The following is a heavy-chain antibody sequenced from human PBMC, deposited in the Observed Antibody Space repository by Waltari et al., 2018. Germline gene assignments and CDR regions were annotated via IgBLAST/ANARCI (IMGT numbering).Heavy chain of an antibody. V-gene: IGHV1-69-2*01. J-gene: IGHJ4*02. D-gene: IGHD6-19*01. CDR1: GSTFTAYY. CDR3: ATGDMYSSGWYEGVY. Sequence: EVQLVQSGAEVKKPGATVKISCKASGSTFTAYYMHWVQQAPGKGLAWMGRVDPEDGETIYAEKFQGRVTITADTSTDTAYMELSSLRSEDTAVYYCATGDMYSSGWYEGVYWGQGTLVTVSS. CDR2: VDPEDGET.